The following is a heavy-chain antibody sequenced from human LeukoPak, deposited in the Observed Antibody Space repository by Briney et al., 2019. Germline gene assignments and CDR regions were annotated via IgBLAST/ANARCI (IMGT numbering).Heavy chain of an antibody. CDR2: ISSSGSTI. J-gene: IGHJ4*02. D-gene: IGHD3-10*01. V-gene: IGHV3-48*04. CDR3: VRDVGAVRGEVYFDY. CDR1: GFTFSSYN. Sequence: GGSLRLSCAASGFTFSSYNMNWVRQAPGKGLEWVSYISSSGSTIYYADSVKGRFAISRDNAKNSLYLQMNSLRAEDTAMYFCVRDVGAVRGEVYFDYWGQGTLVTVSS.